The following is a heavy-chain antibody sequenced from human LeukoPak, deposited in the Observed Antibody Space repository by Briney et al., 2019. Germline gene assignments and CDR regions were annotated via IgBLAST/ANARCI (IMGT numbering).Heavy chain of an antibody. D-gene: IGHD5-12*01. CDR2: INPSGGST. V-gene: IGHV1-46*01. Sequence: ASVKVSCKASGHTFTSYYMHWVRQAPGQGLEWMGIINPSGGSTSYAQKFQGRVTMTRDTSTSTVYMELSSLRSEDTAVYYCASTPGYSGYDFDGWLDVWGQGTTVTVSS. J-gene: IGHJ6*02. CDR3: ASTPGYSGYDFDGWLDV. CDR1: GHTFTSYY.